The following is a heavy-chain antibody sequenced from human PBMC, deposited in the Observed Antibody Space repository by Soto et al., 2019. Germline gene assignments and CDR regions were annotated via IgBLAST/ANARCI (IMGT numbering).Heavy chain of an antibody. V-gene: IGHV4-59*01. CDR3: ARDGHWGHRDGYSLDY. D-gene: IGHD5-18*01. CDR2: IYYSGST. Sequence: SETLSLTCTVSGGSISSYYWSWIRQPPGKGLEWIGYIYYSGSTNYNPSLKSRVTISVDTSKNQFSLKLSSVTAADTAVYYCARDGHWGHRDGYSLDYWGQGTLVTVSS. J-gene: IGHJ4*02. CDR1: GGSISSYY.